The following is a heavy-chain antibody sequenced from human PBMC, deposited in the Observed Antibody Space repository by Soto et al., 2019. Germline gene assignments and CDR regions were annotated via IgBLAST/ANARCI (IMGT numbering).Heavy chain of an antibody. CDR1: GFTFSSYG. CDR3: AKGNGKSTNWFYX. CDR2: ISYDGSNK. V-gene: IGHV3-30*18. Sequence: PWGSLRLSCAASGFTFSSYGMHWVRQAPGKGLEWVSFISYDGSNKYYADSVKVRFTFSRDNSKKTLYLQMKSLRAEDTAVYYCAKGNGKSTNWFYXWGQGTLFTVSX. D-gene: IGHD2-8*01. J-gene: IGHJ5*02.